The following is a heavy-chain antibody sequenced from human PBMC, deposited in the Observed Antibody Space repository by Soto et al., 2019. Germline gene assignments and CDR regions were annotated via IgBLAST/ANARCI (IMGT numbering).Heavy chain of an antibody. CDR3: ASRGDIVVVPAAGWFDP. J-gene: IGHJ5*02. D-gene: IGHD2-2*01. CDR1: GGTFSSYA. CDR2: IIPIFGTA. Sequence: QVQLVQSGAEVKKPGSSVKVSCKASGGTFSSYAISWVRQAPGQGLEWMGGIIPIFGTANYAQKFQGRVTITAAESTSTAYMELSSLRSEDTAVYYCASRGDIVVVPAAGWFDPWGQGTLVTVSS. V-gene: IGHV1-69*01.